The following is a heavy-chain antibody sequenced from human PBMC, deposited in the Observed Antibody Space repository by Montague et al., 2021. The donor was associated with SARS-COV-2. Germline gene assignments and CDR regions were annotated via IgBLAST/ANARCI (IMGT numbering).Heavy chain of an antibody. D-gene: IGHD3-10*01. J-gene: IGHJ6*02. CDR2: MYYSGST. V-gene: IGHV4-39*07. CDR1: GGSISSSNYY. CDR3: ARDDIVLQGVTKGMDV. Sequence: SETLFLTCTVSGGSISSSNYYWGWIRQPPGKGLEWIGSMYYSGSTYYNPSLKSRVTISIDTSKNQFSLKLSSVTAADTAVYYCARDDIVLQGVTKGMDVWGQGTTVTVSS.